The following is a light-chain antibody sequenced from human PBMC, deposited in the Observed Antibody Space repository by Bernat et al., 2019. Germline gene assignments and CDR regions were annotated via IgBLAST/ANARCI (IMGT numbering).Light chain of an antibody. Sequence: NFILTQPHSVLESPGKTVTISFTRIGGSITSNYVQWYQQRSGSSPTSVIYKDNQRSSGVPDRFSGSIDGTSNSAFLTVSVLKTEDEADSFCHSYDIPNQVFGGGTKLTLL. V-gene: IGLV6-57*01. CDR2: KDN. CDR3: HSYDIPNQV. J-gene: IGLJ3*02. CDR1: GGSITSNY.